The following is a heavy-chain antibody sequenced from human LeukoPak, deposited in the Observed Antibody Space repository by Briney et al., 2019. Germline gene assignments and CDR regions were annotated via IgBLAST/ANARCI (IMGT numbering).Heavy chain of an antibody. V-gene: IGHV3-23*01. D-gene: IGHD5-18*01. CDR1: GFTFSSYA. J-gene: IGHJ4*02. CDR3: AKDITAMGDY. Sequence: PGGSLRLSCAASGFTFSSYAVSWVRQAPGKGLEWVSAISGSGGGTYYADSVKGRFTISRDNSKNTLYLQMNSLRAEDTAVYYCAKDITAMGDYWGQGTLVTVSS. CDR2: ISGSGGGT.